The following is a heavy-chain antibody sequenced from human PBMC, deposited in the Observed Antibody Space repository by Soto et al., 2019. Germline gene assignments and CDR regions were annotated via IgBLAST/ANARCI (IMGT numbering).Heavy chain of an antibody. Sequence: SETLSLTCDVHGESFSGYFWSWFRQSPGKGLEWIGEINYGGTTRYNPSLKSRVSMSIDTSTNRFSLNLTSVTAADTAVYFCARLRWETENNWFDPWGQGALVTVSS. CDR1: GESFSGYF. V-gene: IGHV4-34*01. CDR3: ARLRWETENNWFDP. J-gene: IGHJ5*02. CDR2: INYGGTT. D-gene: IGHD4-17*01.